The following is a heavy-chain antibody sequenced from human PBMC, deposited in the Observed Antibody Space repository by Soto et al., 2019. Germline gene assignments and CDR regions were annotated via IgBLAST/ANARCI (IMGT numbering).Heavy chain of an antibody. V-gene: IGHV5-51*01. Sequence: GESLKISCKGSGYSFTSYWIGWVRQMPGKGLEWMGIIYPGDSDTRYSPSFQGQVTISADKSISTAYLQWSSLKASDTAMYYCAGLVYSSGWYGGDAFDIWGQGTMVTVSS. CDR1: GYSFTSYW. CDR3: AGLVYSSGWYGGDAFDI. CDR2: IYPGDSDT. D-gene: IGHD6-19*01. J-gene: IGHJ3*02.